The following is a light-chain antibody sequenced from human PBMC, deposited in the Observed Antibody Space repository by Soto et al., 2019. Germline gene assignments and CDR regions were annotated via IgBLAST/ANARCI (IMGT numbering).Light chain of an antibody. CDR2: LNSDGSH. J-gene: IGLJ2*01. CDR3: QTWGNGIRV. CDR1: SGHSSYA. Sequence: QAVVTQSPSASASLGASVTLTCTLSSGHSSYAIAWHQQQPQKGPRYLMKLNSDGSHSKGDGVPDRFSGSSTAAARSLTIPSLQSEAEADYCCQTWGNGIRVFGGGTKLTVL. V-gene: IGLV4-69*01.